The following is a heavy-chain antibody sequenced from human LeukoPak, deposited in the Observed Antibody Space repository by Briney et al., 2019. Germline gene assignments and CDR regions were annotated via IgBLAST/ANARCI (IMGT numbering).Heavy chain of an antibody. V-gene: IGHV3-23*01. CDR3: ARDQGGYSTDFDF. CDR2: INGDGTRT. CDR1: GFTFSSSV. J-gene: IGHJ4*02. D-gene: IGHD5-12*01. Sequence: GGSLRLSCAASGFTFSSSVMSWVRQAPGKGLEWVSTINGDGTRTYYAVSSNGRFIISRDNSMNTLYLQMNGLRAEDTAVYYCARDQGGYSTDFDFWGQGTLVTVSS.